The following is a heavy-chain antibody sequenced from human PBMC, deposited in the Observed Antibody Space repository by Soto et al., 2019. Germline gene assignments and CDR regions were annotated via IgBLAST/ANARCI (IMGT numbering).Heavy chain of an antibody. D-gene: IGHD2-2*01. Sequence: SETLSLTCAIYGGSFSGYYWSWIRQPPGKGLEWIGEINHSGSTNYNPSLKSRVTISVDTSKNQFSLKLSSVTAADTAVYYCARGRRIVVVPDARTYRPKDYWGQGTLVTVSS. J-gene: IGHJ4*02. CDR3: ARGRRIVVVPDARTYRPKDY. V-gene: IGHV4-34*01. CDR1: GGSFSGYY. CDR2: INHSGST.